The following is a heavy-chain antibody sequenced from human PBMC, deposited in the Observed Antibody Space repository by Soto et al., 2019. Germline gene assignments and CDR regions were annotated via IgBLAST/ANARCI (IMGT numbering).Heavy chain of an antibody. CDR1: GYTFTSYG. Sequence: QIELVQSGAEMKNPGASVKVSCKASGYTFTSYGISWVRQAPGQGLEWMGWISGFNDDTNLAQRFQGRITVTKDTSTSTAYMELRSLKSYDTAVYYCARAGSYYPARNWFGPWGQGTLVTVSS. J-gene: IGHJ5*02. CDR2: ISGFNDDT. CDR3: ARAGSYYPARNWFGP. D-gene: IGHD3-10*01. V-gene: IGHV1-18*01.